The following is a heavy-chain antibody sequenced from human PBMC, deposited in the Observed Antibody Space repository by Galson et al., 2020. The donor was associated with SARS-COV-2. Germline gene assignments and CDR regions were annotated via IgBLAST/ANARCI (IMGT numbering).Heavy chain of an antibody. D-gene: IGHD1-1*01. Sequence: GESLKISCAASGFTFSSYGMHWVRQAPGKGLEWVAVIWYDGSNKYYADSVKGRFTISRDNSKNTLYLQMNSLRAEDTAVYYCARDLSYNWNDGGMDYWGQGTLVTVSS. CDR1: GFTFSSYG. V-gene: IGHV3-33*01. J-gene: IGHJ4*02. CDR2: IWYDGSNK. CDR3: ARDLSYNWNDGGMDY.